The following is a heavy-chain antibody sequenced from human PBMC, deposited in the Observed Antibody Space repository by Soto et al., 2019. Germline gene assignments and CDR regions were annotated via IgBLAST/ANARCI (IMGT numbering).Heavy chain of an antibody. CDR2: IYYSGNT. J-gene: IGHJ4*02. V-gene: IGHV4-31*03. CDR3: ARRDVVDTAMVTDY. Sequence: SETLSLTCIVSGGSISSGGYYWSWIRQHPGKGLEWIGYIYYSGNTYYNPSLKSRVTISVDTSKNQFSLKLSSVTAADTAVYYCARRDVVDTAMVTDYWGQGILVTVSS. CDR1: GGSISSGGYY. D-gene: IGHD5-18*01.